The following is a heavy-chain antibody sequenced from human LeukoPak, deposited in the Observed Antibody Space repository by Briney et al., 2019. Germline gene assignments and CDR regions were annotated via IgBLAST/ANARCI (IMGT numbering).Heavy chain of an antibody. J-gene: IGHJ4*02. CDR2: IYPGDSDT. Sequence: GGSLKISCKGSGYRFTSYWIGWVRQMPGKGLEWMGIIYPGDSDTRYSPSFQGQVTISADKSISTAYLQWSSLEASDTAMYYCARQVQLELTPDYWGQGTLVTVSS. CDR1: GYRFTSYW. CDR3: ARQVQLELTPDY. D-gene: IGHD1-1*01. V-gene: IGHV5-51*01.